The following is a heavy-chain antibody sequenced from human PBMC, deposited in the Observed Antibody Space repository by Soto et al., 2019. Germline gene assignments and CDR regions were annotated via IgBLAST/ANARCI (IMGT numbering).Heavy chain of an antibody. CDR1: GYTFSNHW. Sequence: EESLKISCHGSGYTFSNHWINWVRLVPGKGLEWMGIIFPRDSDTRYSPSLQGQVIISVDKSTNTAYLQWTRLTASDTAIYYCAKSIEGGPMDVWGQGTTVTVS. V-gene: IGHV5-51*01. D-gene: IGHD1-26*01. CDR2: IFPRDSDT. J-gene: IGHJ6*02. CDR3: AKSIEGGPMDV.